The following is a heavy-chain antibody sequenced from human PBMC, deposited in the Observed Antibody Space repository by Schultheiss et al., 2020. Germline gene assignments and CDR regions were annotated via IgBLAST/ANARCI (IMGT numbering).Heavy chain of an antibody. Sequence: GGSLRLSCSASGFTFSSYAMHWVRQAPGKGLEYVSAISGSGGSTYYADSVKGRFTISRDNSKNTLYLQMNSLRAEDTAVYYCAKGPYSSGWYDYWGQGTLVTVSS. CDR3: AKGPYSSGWYDY. CDR2: ISGSGGST. V-gene: IGHV3-64*04. J-gene: IGHJ4*02. CDR1: GFTFSSYA. D-gene: IGHD6-19*01.